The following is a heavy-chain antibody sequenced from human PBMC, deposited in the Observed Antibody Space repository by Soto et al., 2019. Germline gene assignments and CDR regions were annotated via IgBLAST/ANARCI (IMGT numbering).Heavy chain of an antibody. V-gene: IGHV4-61*01. Sequence: SDTCRVADGSSSSGSHYRSRKRQPPGKGLEWIGYIYYSGSTNYNPSLKSRVTISVDTSKNQFSLKLSSVTAADTAVYYCASSNIAAAGFYYYGMDVWGRGTTVTVSS. CDR3: ASSNIAAAGFYYYGMDV. J-gene: IGHJ6*02. CDR1: DGSSSSGSHY. D-gene: IGHD6-13*01. CDR2: IYYSGST.